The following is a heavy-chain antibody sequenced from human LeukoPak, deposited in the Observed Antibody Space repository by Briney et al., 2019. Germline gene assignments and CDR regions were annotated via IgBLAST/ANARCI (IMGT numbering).Heavy chain of an antibody. Sequence: ASVRVSCKTSGYIFTTYAMNWVRQAPGQGLEWMGWINPNSGGTNYAQKFQGRVTMTRDTSISTAYMELSRLRSDDTAVYYCARAHCSGGSCYPTPPNFDYWGQGTLVTVSS. D-gene: IGHD2-15*01. CDR1: GYIFTTYA. CDR2: INPNSGGT. J-gene: IGHJ4*02. V-gene: IGHV1-2*02. CDR3: ARAHCSGGSCYPTPPNFDY.